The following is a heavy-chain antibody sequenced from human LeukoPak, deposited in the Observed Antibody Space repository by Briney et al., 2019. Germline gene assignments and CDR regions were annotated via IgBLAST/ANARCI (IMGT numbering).Heavy chain of an antibody. CDR3: ARGTWLPDY. D-gene: IGHD6-19*01. J-gene: IGHJ4*02. CDR1: GFTFSSYW. V-gene: IGHV3-7*01. CDR2: IKPDGSEN. Sequence: GGSLRLSCAASGFTFSSYWMSWVRQAPGKGLEWVASIKPDGSENYYADSVEGRFTISRDNAKNSLYLQMNSLRAEDTAVFYCARGTWLPDYWGQGTLVTVSS.